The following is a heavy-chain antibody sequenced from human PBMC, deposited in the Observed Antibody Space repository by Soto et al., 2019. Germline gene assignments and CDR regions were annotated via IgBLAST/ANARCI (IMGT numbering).Heavy chain of an antibody. V-gene: IGHV3-33*01. CDR2: IWYDGSNK. CDR1: GYTFSSYG. CDR3: ARAQFAYGDYFDY. Sequence: GGALRLSCAASGYTFSSYGMHWVRQAPGKGLEWVAVIWYDGSNKYYADSVKGRFTISRDNSKNTLYLQMNSLRAEDTAVYYCARAQFAYGDYFDYWGQGTLVTVS. J-gene: IGHJ4*02. D-gene: IGHD4-17*01.